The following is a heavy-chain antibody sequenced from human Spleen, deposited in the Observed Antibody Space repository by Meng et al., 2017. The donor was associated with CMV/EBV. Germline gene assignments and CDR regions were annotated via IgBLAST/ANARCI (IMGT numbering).Heavy chain of an antibody. CDR1: GFTFSSYS. D-gene: IGHD5-24*01. CDR2: ISYDGNNR. J-gene: IGHJ4*02. Sequence: GGSLRLSCAASGFTFSSYSMHWVRQAPGKGLEWVAVISYDGNNRYYGDSVKGRFTVSRDNSKNTLYLQKNSLKTEDTAVYYCARDRGWLQWANYFDYWGQGTLVTVSS. CDR3: ARDRGWLQWANYFDY. V-gene: IGHV3-30-3*01.